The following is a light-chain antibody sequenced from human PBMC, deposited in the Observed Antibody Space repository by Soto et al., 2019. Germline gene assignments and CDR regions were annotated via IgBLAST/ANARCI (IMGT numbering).Light chain of an antibody. CDR1: QSISSY. V-gene: IGKV1-39*01. Sequence: DIQMTQSPSSLSASVGDRVTITCRASQSISSYLHWYQQKPGKAPKLLIYAASNLQSGVPSRFSASGSGTDFTLTLNSLQPEDFATYYCQQYNDSFPYTFGQGTKLEIK. J-gene: IGKJ2*01. CDR3: QQYNDSFPYT. CDR2: AAS.